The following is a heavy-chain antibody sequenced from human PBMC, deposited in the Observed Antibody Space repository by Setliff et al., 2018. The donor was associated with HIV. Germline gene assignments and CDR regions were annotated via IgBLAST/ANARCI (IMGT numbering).Heavy chain of an antibody. Sequence: PSETLSLTCTVSGGSISSYYWSWIRQPAGKELEWIGHIYTSETTNYNPSLKSRVTISVDTSKNQFSLKLSSVTAADTAVYYCAKQGSGSYYFDYWGQGTLVTVSS. J-gene: IGHJ4*02. V-gene: IGHV4-4*08. CDR1: GGSISSYY. CDR2: IYTSETT. CDR3: AKQGSGSYYFDY. D-gene: IGHD3-10*01.